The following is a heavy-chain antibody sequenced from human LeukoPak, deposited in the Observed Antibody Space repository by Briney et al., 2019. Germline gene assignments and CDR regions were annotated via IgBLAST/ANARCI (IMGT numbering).Heavy chain of an antibody. CDR1: RFPFSTYT. D-gene: IGHD4-17*01. CDR2: ISESGGST. J-gene: IGHJ4*02. Sequence: GGSLRLSCIASRFPFSTYTMTWARQAAGKGPEWVSSISESGGSTYYADSVKGRFTISRDNSMNTLYLQMNSLRAEDTAVYYCAKAPRVTTGYWGQGTLVTVSS. CDR3: AKAPRVTTGY. V-gene: IGHV3-23*01.